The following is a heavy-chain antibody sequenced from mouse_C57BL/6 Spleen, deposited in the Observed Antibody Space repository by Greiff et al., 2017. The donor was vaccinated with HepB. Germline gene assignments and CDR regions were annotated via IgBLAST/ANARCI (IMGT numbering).Heavy chain of an antibody. CDR1: GYTFTSYW. D-gene: IGHD1-1*01. Sequence: QVQLQQPGAELVMPGASVKLSCKASGYTFTSYWMHWVKQRPGQGLEWIGEIDPSDSYTNYNQKFKGKSTLTVDKSSSTAYMQLSSLTSEDSAVYYCARSREKGTNDFDYWGQGTTLTVPS. CDR2: IDPSDSYT. CDR3: ARSREKGTNDFDY. V-gene: IGHV1-69*01. J-gene: IGHJ2*01.